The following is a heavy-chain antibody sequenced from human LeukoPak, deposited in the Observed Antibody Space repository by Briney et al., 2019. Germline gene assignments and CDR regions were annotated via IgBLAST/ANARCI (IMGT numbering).Heavy chain of an antibody. V-gene: IGHV3-21*01. Sequence: PGGSLRLSCAASGFTFSTYSMNWVRQAPGKGLEWVSSISSSSSYIYYADSVKGRFTISRDNAKNSLYLQMNSLRAEDTAVYYCASGVETATAHWGQGTLVTVSS. CDR1: GFTFSTYS. CDR2: ISSSSSYI. CDR3: ASGVETATAH. D-gene: IGHD5-24*01. J-gene: IGHJ4*02.